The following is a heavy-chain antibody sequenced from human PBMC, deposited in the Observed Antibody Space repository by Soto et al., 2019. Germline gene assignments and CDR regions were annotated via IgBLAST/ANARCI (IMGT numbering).Heavy chain of an antibody. D-gene: IGHD2-15*01. CDR3: ARDPLHCSGGSCYSWGTQGFDY. V-gene: IGHV1-69*06. CDR2: IIPIFGTA. CDR1: GGTFSSYA. J-gene: IGHJ4*02. Sequence: VQLVQSGAEVKKPGSSVKVSCKASGGTFSSYAISWVRQAPGQGLEWMGGIIPIFGTANYAQKFQGRVTITADKSTSTAYMELSSLRSEDTAVYYCARDPLHCSGGSCYSWGTQGFDYWGQGTLVTVSS.